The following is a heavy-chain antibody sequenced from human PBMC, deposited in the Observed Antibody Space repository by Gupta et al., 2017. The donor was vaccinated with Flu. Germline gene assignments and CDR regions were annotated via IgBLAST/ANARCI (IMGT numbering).Heavy chain of an antibody. Sequence: EVQLVESGGGLVQPGGSLRLSCAASGFTFSSYDMHWVRQATGKGLEWVSGIGNVGDTYYSDSVRGRITIAREKAKNSVYLQMNSLRAGDTAVYYCARGGSGNYYSGLDAFDIWGQGTMVTVSS. J-gene: IGHJ3*02. D-gene: IGHD3-10*01. CDR1: GFTFSSYD. V-gene: IGHV3-13*01. CDR2: IGNVGDT. CDR3: ARGGSGNYYSGLDAFDI.